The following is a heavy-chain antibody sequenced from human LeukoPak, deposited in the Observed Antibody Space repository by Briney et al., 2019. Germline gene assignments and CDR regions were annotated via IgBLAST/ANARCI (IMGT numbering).Heavy chain of an antibody. D-gene: IGHD6-19*01. Sequence: SETLSLTCTVSGGSISSYYWSWIRQPPGKGLEWIGYIYYSGSTNYNPSLKSRVTISVDTSKNQFSLKLSSVTAADTAVYYCARGRFGSIAVDVYFDYWGQGTLVTVSS. V-gene: IGHV4-59*01. J-gene: IGHJ4*02. CDR3: ARGRFGSIAVDVYFDY. CDR1: GGSISSYY. CDR2: IYYSGST.